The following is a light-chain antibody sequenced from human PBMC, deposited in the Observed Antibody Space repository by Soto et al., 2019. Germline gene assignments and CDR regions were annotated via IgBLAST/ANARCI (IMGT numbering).Light chain of an antibody. J-gene: IGLJ2*01. CDR2: EVT. V-gene: IGLV2-14*01. CDR1: TSDVGGYHY. CDR3: SSYTTSNTVV. Sequence: QSVLTQPASVSGSPGQSITISCTGTTSDVGGYHYVSWYQQHPGKVPKLVIYEVTHRPSGVSHRFSGSKSGNTASLTISGLLAEDEADYYCSSYTTSNTVVFGGGTQLTVL.